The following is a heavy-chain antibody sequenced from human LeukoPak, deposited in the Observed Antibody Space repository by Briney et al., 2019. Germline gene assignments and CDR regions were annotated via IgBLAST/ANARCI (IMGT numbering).Heavy chain of an antibody. CDR2: ISSSGSTI. CDR1: GFTFSDYY. CDR3: ARDRAVLRFLEWLLPFDY. D-gene: IGHD3-3*01. V-gene: IGHV3-11*01. J-gene: IGHJ4*02. Sequence: GGSLRLSCAASGFTFSDYYMSWIRQAPGKGLEWVSYISSSGSTIYYADSVKGRFTISRDNAKNSLYLQMNSLRAEDTAVYYCARDRAVLRFLEWLLPFDYWGQGTLVTVSS.